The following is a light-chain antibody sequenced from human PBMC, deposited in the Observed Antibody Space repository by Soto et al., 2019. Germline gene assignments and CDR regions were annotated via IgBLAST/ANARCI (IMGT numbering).Light chain of an antibody. CDR2: KAS. V-gene: IGKV1-5*03. J-gene: IGKJ4*01. CDR3: QQLNSYPLS. CDR1: QTISSW. Sequence: DIQMTQSVSTLSRSVGDRVTITCRASQTISSWLAWYQQKPGKAPKLLIYKASTLKSGVPSRCSGSGSGTEVTLTISSLQPEDFATYYCQQLNSYPLSFGEGTKVDIK.